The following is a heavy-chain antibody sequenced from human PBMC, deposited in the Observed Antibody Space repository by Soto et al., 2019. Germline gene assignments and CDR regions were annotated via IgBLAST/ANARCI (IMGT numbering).Heavy chain of an antibody. J-gene: IGHJ5*02. CDR1: CGSFIGYY. CDR2: VNHSGST. CDR3: ARGWSGLVIIRFDP. V-gene: IGHV4-34*01. Sequence: SETLSLTCALYCGSFIGYYWSWIRQPPGKGLEWIGEVNHSGSTNYNPSLKSRVTISVDTSKNQFSLKLSSVTAADTAVYYCARGWSGLVIIRFDPWGQGTLVTVSS. D-gene: IGHD3-9*01.